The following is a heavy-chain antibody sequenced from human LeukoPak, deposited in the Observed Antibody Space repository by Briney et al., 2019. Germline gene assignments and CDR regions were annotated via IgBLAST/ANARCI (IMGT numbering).Heavy chain of an antibody. V-gene: IGHV4-61*02. CDR3: ARGGITIFGVVIPDVFEI. Sequence: SETLSLTCTVSGGSLSSSNYYWSWIRQPAGKGLEWIGRIYASGSTNYNPSLKSRVTISVDTSKNQFSLKLSSVTAADTAVYYCARGGITIFGVVIPDVFEIWGQGTMVTVSS. D-gene: IGHD3-3*01. CDR1: GGSLSSSNYY. CDR2: IYASGST. J-gene: IGHJ3*02.